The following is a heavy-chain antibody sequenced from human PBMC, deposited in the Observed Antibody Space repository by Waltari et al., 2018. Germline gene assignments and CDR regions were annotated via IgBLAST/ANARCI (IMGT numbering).Heavy chain of an antibody. D-gene: IGHD5-12*01. V-gene: IGHV1-3*03. Sequence: QVQLVQSGAEVKKPGSSVKVSCQASGGTFSSYAIRWVRQAPGQRLEWMGWINAGNGNTKYSQEFQGRVTITRDTSASTAYMELSSLRSEDMAVYYCARGRDDYHFDYWGQGTLVTVSS. J-gene: IGHJ4*02. CDR3: ARGRDDYHFDY. CDR2: INAGNGNT. CDR1: GGTFSSYA.